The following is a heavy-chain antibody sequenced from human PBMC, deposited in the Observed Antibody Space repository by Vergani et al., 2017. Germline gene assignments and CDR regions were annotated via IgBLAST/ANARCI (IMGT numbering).Heavy chain of an antibody. Sequence: QVQLQESGPGLVKPSQTLSLTCTVSGGSISSGGYYWSWIRQHPGKGLEWIGYIYYSGSTYYNPSLKSRVTISVDTSKNQFSLKLSSVTAADTAVYYCARFGKXGIAVAGTWWGLDYWGQGTLVTVSS. J-gene: IGHJ4*02. CDR1: GGSISSGGYY. CDR2: IYYSGST. CDR3: ARFGKXGIAVAGTWWGLDY. D-gene: IGHD6-19*01. V-gene: IGHV4-31*03.